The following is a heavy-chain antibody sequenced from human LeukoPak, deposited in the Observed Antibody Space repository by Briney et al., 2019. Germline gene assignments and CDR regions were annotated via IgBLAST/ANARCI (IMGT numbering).Heavy chain of an antibody. J-gene: IGHJ6*03. CDR1: GGSFSGYY. CDR3: ASQYYDFWSGPYMDV. V-gene: IGHV4-34*01. Sequence: PSETLSLTCAVYGGSFSGYYWSWIRQPPGKGLEWIGEINHSGSTNYNPSLKSRVTISVDTSKNQFSLKLSSVTAADTAVYYCASQYYDFWSGPYMDVWGKGTTVTVSS. D-gene: IGHD3-3*01. CDR2: INHSGST.